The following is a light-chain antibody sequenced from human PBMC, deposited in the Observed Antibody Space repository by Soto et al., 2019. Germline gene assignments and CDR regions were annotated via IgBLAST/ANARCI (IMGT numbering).Light chain of an antibody. CDR2: AAS. Sequence: AIRMTQSPSSLSASTGDRVTITCRASQGISSYLAWYQQKPGKAPKLLIYAASTLQSGVPSRFSGSGSGTDFTITISCLQSEDFETYYCQQYYSYPLTFGGGTKV. CDR1: QGISSY. CDR3: QQYYSYPLT. J-gene: IGKJ4*01. V-gene: IGKV1-8*01.